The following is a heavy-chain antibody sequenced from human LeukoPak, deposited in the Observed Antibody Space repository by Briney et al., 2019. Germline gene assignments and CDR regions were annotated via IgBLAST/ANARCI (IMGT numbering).Heavy chain of an antibody. D-gene: IGHD3-9*01. J-gene: IGHJ5*02. Sequence: GGSLRLSCAASGFTFSSYGMHWVRQAPGKGLEWVAFIRYDGSNKYYADSVKGRFTISRDNSKNTLYLQMNSLRAEDTAVYYCARDGELRYFDWLSSIGWFDPWGQGTLVTVSS. V-gene: IGHV3-30*02. CDR3: ARDGELRYFDWLSSIGWFDP. CDR2: IRYDGSNK. CDR1: GFTFSSYG.